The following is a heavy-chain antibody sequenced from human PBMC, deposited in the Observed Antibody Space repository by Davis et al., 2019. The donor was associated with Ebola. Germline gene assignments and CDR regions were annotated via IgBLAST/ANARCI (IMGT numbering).Heavy chain of an antibody. D-gene: IGHD3-10*01. CDR3: ARAMVTMVSFAFDI. CDR2: IYYRGST. CDR1: GGSITSGSYY. J-gene: IGHJ3*02. V-gene: IGHV4-39*07. Sequence: MPSETLSLTCTVSGGSITSGSYYWGWIRQPPGKGLEWIGSIYYRGSTYYNPSLKSRVTISVDKSKNQFSLKLSSVTAADTAVYYCARAMVTMVSFAFDIWGQGTVVTVSS.